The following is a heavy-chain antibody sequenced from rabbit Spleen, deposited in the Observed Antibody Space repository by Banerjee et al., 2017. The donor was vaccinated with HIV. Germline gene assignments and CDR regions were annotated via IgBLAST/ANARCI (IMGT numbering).Heavy chain of an antibody. CDR2: IDAGRSGST. CDR3: ARDLTGVIGWNFGW. Sequence: QEQLVESGGGLVRPGASLTLTCTASGFSFSNNYYMCWVRQAPGKGLEWIACIDAGRSGSTWYASWVNGRFTISKTSSTTVTLQMTSLTAADTATYFCARDLTGVIGWNFGWWGQGTLVTVS. D-gene: IGHD4-1*01. V-gene: IGHV1S45*01. J-gene: IGHJ6*01. CDR1: GFSFSNNYY.